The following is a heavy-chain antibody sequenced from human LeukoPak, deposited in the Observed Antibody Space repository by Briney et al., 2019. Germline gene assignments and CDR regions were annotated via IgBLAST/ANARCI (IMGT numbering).Heavy chain of an antibody. J-gene: IGHJ4*02. CDR2: INPNSGGT. D-gene: IGHD3-16*02. CDR3: ARDYGGLRLGELSLLTPGY. V-gene: IGHV1-2*06. CDR1: GYTFTGYY. Sequence: GASVKVSCKASGYTFTGYYMHWVRQAPGQGLEWMGRINPNSGGTNYAQKFQGRVTMTRDTSISTAYMELSRLRSDDTAVYYCARDYGGLRLGELSLLTPGYWGKGTLVTVSS.